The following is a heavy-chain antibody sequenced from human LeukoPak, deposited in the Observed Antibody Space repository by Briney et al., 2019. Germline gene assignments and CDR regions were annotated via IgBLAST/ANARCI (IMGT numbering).Heavy chain of an antibody. CDR1: GFTFSSYG. J-gene: IGHJ4*02. Sequence: GSLRLSCAASGFTFSSYGMHWVRQTPGKGLEWIGTIYYIRNTYSNPSLKSRVTISVDTSKNQFSLQLSSVTAADTAVYYCARAGEQPLNYFDYWGQGTLVTVSS. D-gene: IGHD1-26*01. CDR2: IYYIRNT. V-gene: IGHV4-59*04. CDR3: ARAGEQPLNYFDY.